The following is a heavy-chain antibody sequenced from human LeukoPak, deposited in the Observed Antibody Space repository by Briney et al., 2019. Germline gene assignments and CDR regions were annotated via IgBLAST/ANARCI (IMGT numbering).Heavy chain of an antibody. CDR1: GGSISNYY. J-gene: IGHJ3*02. CDR2: IYTSGGT. V-gene: IGHV4-4*07. CDR3: ARDGTTNAFDI. D-gene: IGHD1-7*01. Sequence: PSETLSLTCTVSGGSISNYYWSWIRQPAGKGLEWIGRIYTSGGTNYNPSLKSRVTMSVDTSKNQFSLKLSSVTAADTAVYYCARDGTTNAFDIWGQGTMVTVSS.